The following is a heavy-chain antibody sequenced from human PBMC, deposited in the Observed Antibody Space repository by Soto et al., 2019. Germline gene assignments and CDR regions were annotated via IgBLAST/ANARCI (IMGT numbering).Heavy chain of an antibody. D-gene: IGHD6-13*01. CDR2: ISAYNGNT. Sequence: ASVKVSCKASGYTFTSYGISWVRQAPGQGLEWMGWISAYNGNTNYAQKLQGRVTMTTDTSTSTAYMELRSLRSDDTAVYYCARDIAAADLSYYYYGMDVWGQGTTVTVSS. V-gene: IGHV1-18*01. CDR3: ARDIAAADLSYYYYGMDV. J-gene: IGHJ6*02. CDR1: GYTFTSYG.